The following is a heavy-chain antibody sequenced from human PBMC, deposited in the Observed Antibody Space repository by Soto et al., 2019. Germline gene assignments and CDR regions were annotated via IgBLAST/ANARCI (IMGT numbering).Heavy chain of an antibody. CDR1: GGSISSSNW. Sequence: QVQLQESGPGLVKPSGTLSLTCAVSGGSISSSNWWSWVRQPPGKGLEWIGEIYHSGSTNYNPSLKRRVTISVDKSKNQFSLKLSAVTAAETAVYYCARRGYSYGAADYWGQGTLVTVSS. D-gene: IGHD5-18*01. CDR2: IYHSGST. V-gene: IGHV4-4*02. J-gene: IGHJ4*02. CDR3: ARRGYSYGAADY.